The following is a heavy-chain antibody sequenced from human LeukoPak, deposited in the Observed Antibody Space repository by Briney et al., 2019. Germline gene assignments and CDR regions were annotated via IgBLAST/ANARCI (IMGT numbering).Heavy chain of an antibody. CDR1: GGSISSYY. D-gene: IGHD6-13*01. Sequence: SETLSLTCTVSGGSISSYYWSWIRQPPGKGLEWIGYIYYSGGTNYNPSLKSRVTISVDTSKNQFSLKLSSVTAADTAVYYCAREPYSSSWVDYWGQGTLVTVSS. CDR3: AREPYSSSWVDY. V-gene: IGHV4-59*01. J-gene: IGHJ4*02. CDR2: IYYSGGT.